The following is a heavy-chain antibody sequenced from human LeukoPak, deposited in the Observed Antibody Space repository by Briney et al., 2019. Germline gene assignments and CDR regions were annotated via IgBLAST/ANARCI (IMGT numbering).Heavy chain of an antibody. J-gene: IGHJ3*02. CDR1: GFTFSSYW. Sequence: GSLRLSCAASGFTFSSYWMHWVRQAPGKGLEWIGSIYYSGSTYYNPSLKSRVTIRVDTSKNQFSLKLSSVTAADTAVYYCARSQAFDIWGQGTMVTVSS. V-gene: IGHV4-59*05. CDR3: ARSQAFDI. CDR2: IYYSGST.